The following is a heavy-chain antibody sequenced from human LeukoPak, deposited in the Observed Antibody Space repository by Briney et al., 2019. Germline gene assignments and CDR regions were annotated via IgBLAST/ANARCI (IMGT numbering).Heavy chain of an antibody. CDR2: INPNSGGT. CDR1: GYTFTGYY. D-gene: IGHD2-2*01. Sequence: ASVKVSCKASGYTFTGYYMHWVRQAPGQGLEWMGWINPNSGGTNYAQKFQGRVTMTRDTSISTAYMELSRLRSDDTAVYYCARDRPTDIVVVPAAFLPLFGPWGQGTLVTVSS. V-gene: IGHV1-2*02. CDR3: ARDRPTDIVVVPAAFLPLFGP. J-gene: IGHJ5*02.